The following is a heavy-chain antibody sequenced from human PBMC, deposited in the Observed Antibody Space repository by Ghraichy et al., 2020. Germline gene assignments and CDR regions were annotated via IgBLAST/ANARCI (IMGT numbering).Heavy chain of an antibody. D-gene: IGHD5-18*01. Sequence: LRLSCAASGFTFSSYAMSWVRQAPGKGLEWVSAISGSGGSTYYADSVKGRFTISRDNSKNTLYLQMNSLRAEDTAVYYCAKIEPPPASMVNAFDIWGQGTMVTVSS. CDR3: AKIEPPPASMVNAFDI. J-gene: IGHJ3*02. CDR1: GFTFSSYA. V-gene: IGHV3-23*01. CDR2: ISGSGGST.